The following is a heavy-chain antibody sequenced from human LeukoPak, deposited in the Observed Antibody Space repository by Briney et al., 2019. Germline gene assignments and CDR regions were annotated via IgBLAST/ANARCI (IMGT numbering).Heavy chain of an antibody. Sequence: GGSLRLSWVAAGFTLTKFWMSWDRQAPGKGLECVANIQEDGKKENYVDSVRGRFPISRDNAKNSLYLQMNSLRVEDTAVYYCARNDYGDCWGQGTLVTGSS. V-gene: IGHV3-7*01. CDR3: ARNDYGDC. J-gene: IGHJ4*02. CDR2: IQEDGKKE. CDR1: GFTLTKFW.